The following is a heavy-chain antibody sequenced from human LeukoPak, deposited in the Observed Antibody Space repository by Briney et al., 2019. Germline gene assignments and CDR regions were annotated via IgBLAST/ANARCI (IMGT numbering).Heavy chain of an antibody. Sequence: GGPLRLSCAASGFTFSGHSMNWVRQAQGRGLEWFAYIGISSSTIYYADSVKGRFTISRDNVKNSVFLQMNTLRDEDTAVYYCARSGCGSGGGCYNYRNAFDIWGQGTMVTVSS. CDR1: GFTFSGHS. J-gene: IGHJ3*02. D-gene: IGHD2-15*01. CDR2: IGISSSTI. CDR3: ARSGCGSGGGCYNYRNAFDI. V-gene: IGHV3-48*02.